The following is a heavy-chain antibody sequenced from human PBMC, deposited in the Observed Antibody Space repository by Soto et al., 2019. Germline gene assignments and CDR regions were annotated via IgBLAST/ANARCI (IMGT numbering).Heavy chain of an antibody. CDR3: ARVDGSGGGMDV. V-gene: IGHV3-21*01. CDR2: ISSSSSYI. CDR1: GFTFSSYS. J-gene: IGHJ6*02. Sequence: GGSLRLSCAASGFTFSSYSMNWVRQAPGKGLEWVSSISSSSSYIYYADSVKGRFTISRDNAKNSLYLQMNSLRAEDTAVYYCARVDGSGGGMDVWRQGTTVTVSS. D-gene: IGHD3-3*01.